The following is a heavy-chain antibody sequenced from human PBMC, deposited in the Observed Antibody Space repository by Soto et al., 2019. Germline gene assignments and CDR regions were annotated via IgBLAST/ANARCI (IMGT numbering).Heavy chain of an antibody. CDR1: GVNFGNYW. CDR2: IKEDGSEK. Sequence: GSLRISCGASGVNFGNYWMSWGRQAPGKGLEWVANIKEDGSEKYYVDSVKGRFTISRDNAKNSLYLQMNSLRAEDTAVYYCARDGSGSYYFSDYYGMDVWGQGTKVTVSS. J-gene: IGHJ6*02. CDR3: ARDGSGSYYFSDYYGMDV. V-gene: IGHV3-7*03. D-gene: IGHD1-26*01.